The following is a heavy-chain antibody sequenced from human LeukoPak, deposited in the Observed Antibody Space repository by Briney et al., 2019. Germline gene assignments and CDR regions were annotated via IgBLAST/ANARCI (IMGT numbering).Heavy chain of an antibody. J-gene: IGHJ4*02. CDR1: GFTFSSYW. CDR2: IKEDGSEK. D-gene: IGHD2-2*01. CDR3: AREESSSTYYYFDY. Sequence: LGGSLRLSCAASGFTFSSYWMSWVRQAPGKGLEWVANIKEDGSEKYYVDSVKGRFTISRDNAKNSLYLQMNSLRAEDTAVFYCAREESSSTYYYFDYWGQGTLVTVSS. V-gene: IGHV3-7*01.